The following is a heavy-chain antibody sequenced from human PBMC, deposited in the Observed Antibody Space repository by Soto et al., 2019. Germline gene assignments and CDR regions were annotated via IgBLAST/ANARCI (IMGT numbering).Heavy chain of an antibody. V-gene: IGHV1-3*01. J-gene: IGHJ5*02. CDR3: ARHHRTYYGSGSYWFAP. Sequence: ASVKVSCKASGYTFTSYAMHWVRQAPGQRLEWMGWINAGNGNTKYSQKFQGRVTITRDTSASTAYMELSSLRSEDTAVYYCARHHRTYYGSGSYWFAPWGQGTLVTVSS. CDR2: INAGNGNT. CDR1: GYTFTSYA. D-gene: IGHD3-10*01.